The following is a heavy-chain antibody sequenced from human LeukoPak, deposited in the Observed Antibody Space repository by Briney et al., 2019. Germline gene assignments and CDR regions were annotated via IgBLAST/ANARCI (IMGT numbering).Heavy chain of an antibody. V-gene: IGHV4-59*01. CDR2: IYYSGST. D-gene: IGHD4-23*01. Sequence: SETLSLTCTVSGGSISSYYWSWIRQAPGEGLEWIGYIYYSGSTNYNPSLKSRVTISVDTSKNQFSLKLSSVTAADTAVYYCATYGGNSGYWGQGTLVTVSS. CDR3: ATYGGNSGY. J-gene: IGHJ4*02. CDR1: GGSISSYY.